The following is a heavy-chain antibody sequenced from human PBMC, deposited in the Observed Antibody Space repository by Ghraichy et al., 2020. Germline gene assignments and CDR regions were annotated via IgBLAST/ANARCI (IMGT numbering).Heavy chain of an antibody. J-gene: IGHJ6*02. Sequence: ASVKVSCKASGYTFTSYDINWVRQATGQGLEWMGWMNPNSGNTGYAQKFQGRVTMTRNTSISTAYMELSSLRSEDTAVYYCARGAYYDFWSGYFKLGYYYYGMDVWGQGTTVTVSS. D-gene: IGHD3-3*01. CDR1: GYTFTSYD. CDR3: ARGAYYDFWSGYFKLGYYYYGMDV. CDR2: MNPNSGNT. V-gene: IGHV1-8*01.